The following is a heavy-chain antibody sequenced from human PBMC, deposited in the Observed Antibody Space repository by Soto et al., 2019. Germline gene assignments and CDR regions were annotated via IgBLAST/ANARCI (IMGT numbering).Heavy chain of an antibody. Sequence: GGSLRLSCAASGFTLSSYGMHWVRQAPGKGLEWVAVISYDGSNKYYADSVKGRFTISRDNSKNTLYLQMNSLRAEDTAVYYCARGYGSGSYFDYWGQGTLVTVSS. J-gene: IGHJ4*02. D-gene: IGHD3-10*01. CDR1: GFTLSSYG. CDR2: ISYDGSNK. CDR3: ARGYGSGSYFDY. V-gene: IGHV3-30*03.